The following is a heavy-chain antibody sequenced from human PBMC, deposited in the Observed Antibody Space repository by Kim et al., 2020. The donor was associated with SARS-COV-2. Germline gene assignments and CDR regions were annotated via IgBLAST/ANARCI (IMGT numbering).Heavy chain of an antibody. Sequence: SLRSRVTISVDTSKNQFSLKLSSVTAADTAVYYCARGISSSWYGPPAFDYWGQGTLVTVSS. J-gene: IGHJ4*02. V-gene: IGHV4-34*01. D-gene: IGHD6-13*01. CDR3: ARGISSSWYGPPAFDY.